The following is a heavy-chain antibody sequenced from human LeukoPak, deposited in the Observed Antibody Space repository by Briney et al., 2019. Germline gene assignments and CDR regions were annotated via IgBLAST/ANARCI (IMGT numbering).Heavy chain of an antibody. D-gene: IGHD7-27*01. CDR3: ARGKLGTGFDY. J-gene: IGHJ4*02. CDR1: GDIVSSNSAA. V-gene: IGHV6-1*01. Sequence: SQTLSLTCAISGDIVSSNSAAWNCIRQSPSRGLEWLGRTYYGSKWYNDYAVSVKSRVTINPDTSKNQFSLQLNSVTPDDTAVYYCARGKLGTGFDYWGQGTLVTVSS. CDR2: TYYGSKWYN.